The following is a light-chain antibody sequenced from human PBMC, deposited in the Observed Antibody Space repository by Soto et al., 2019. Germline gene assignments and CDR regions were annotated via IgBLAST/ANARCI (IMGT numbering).Light chain of an antibody. J-gene: IGKJ5*01. CDR2: DAS. V-gene: IGKV1-39*01. CDR1: QDISNY. Sequence: DIHMTQSPSSLSASVLYIVTVRCXASQDISNYLNWYQQKPGKAPKLLIYDASNLQSGVPSGFSGSGSGTNFSLTISNLQPEDFATYYCQQSFSVPPTFGQGTRLEI. CDR3: QQSFSVPPT.